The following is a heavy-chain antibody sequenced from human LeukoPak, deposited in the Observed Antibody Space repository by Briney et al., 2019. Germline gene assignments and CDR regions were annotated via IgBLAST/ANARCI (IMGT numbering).Heavy chain of an antibody. CDR2: IYDSGST. J-gene: IGHJ4*02. CDR3: ARHGSGWSFDY. D-gene: IGHD6-19*01. CDR1: GGSIGSYS. Sequence: SETLSLTCTVSGGSIGSYSWGWIRQSPGKRLEWIGYIYDSGSTNYNPSLKSRVTMSVDTSKNQFPLKLNSVTAADTAVYYCARHGSGWSFDYWGQGTLVTVSS. V-gene: IGHV4-59*01.